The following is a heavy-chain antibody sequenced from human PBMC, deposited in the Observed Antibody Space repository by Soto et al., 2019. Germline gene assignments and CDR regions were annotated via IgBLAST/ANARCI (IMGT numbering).Heavy chain of an antibody. V-gene: IGHV4-28*03. CDR3: ARGDYAKGFDM. CDR1: GYSISSSNW. D-gene: IGHD2-2*01. Sequence: SETLSLTCAVSGYSISSSNWWGWIRQPPGKGLEWIGNIYYSGSAYYNPSLKSRVTMSVDTSKNQFSLKLTSVTAVDTAVYYCARGDYAKGFDMWGQGTPVT. J-gene: IGHJ3*02. CDR2: IYYSGSA.